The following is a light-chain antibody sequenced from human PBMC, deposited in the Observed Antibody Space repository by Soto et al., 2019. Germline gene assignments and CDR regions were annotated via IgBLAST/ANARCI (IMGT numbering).Light chain of an antibody. V-gene: IGKV1-5*03. Sequence: DIQMTQSPSTLSASVGDRVTITCRASQTIDSWLAWYQQRPGKPPNLLIYKASTLASGVPSRFSGSGSGTEFTLTINSLQPDDFATYYCQQYHIYSGKFGQGTKV. CDR2: KAS. CDR1: QTIDSW. J-gene: IGKJ1*01. CDR3: QQYHIYSGK.